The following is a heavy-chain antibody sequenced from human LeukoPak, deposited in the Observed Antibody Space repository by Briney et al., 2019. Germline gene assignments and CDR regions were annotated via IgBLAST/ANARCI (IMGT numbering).Heavy chain of an antibody. J-gene: IGHJ4*02. V-gene: IGHV3-23*01. CDR2: ISGSGGST. D-gene: IGHD6-6*01. CDR1: GFTFNDHY. CDR3: AKFSSSQMHYFDS. Sequence: TGGSLRLSCAASGFTFNDHYMDWVRQAPGKGLEWVSAISGSGGSTYYADSVKGRFIISRDNSKNMVYLQMNSLRAEDTAVFYCAKFSSSQMHYFDSWGQGTLVTVSS.